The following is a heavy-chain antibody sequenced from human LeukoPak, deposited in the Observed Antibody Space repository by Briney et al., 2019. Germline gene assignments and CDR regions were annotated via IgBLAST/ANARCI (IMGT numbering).Heavy chain of an antibody. CDR3: ARGSTYYDSSGQVPFDY. V-gene: IGHV3-48*01. J-gene: IGHJ4*02. D-gene: IGHD3-22*01. CDR1: GFTFSSYS. Sequence: GGSLRLSCTASGFTFSSYSMNWVRQAPGKGLEWGSYISGSSSTIYYADSVKGRFTISRDNGKNTLYLQMNSLRAEDTAVYYRARGSTYYDSSGQVPFDYWGQGTLVTVSS. CDR2: ISGSSSTI.